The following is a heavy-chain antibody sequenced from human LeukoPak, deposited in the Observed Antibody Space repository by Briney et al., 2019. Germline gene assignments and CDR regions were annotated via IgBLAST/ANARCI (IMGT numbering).Heavy chain of an antibody. CDR1: GGSISSSSYY. Sequence: SETLSLTCTVSGGSISSSSYYWGWIRQPPGKGLEWIGSIYYSGSTYYNPSLKSRVTMSVDTSKNQFSLKLSSVTAADTAMYYCARGGYSSDPFDPWGQGTLVTVSS. D-gene: IGHD6-19*01. V-gene: IGHV4-39*07. J-gene: IGHJ5*02. CDR3: ARGGYSSDPFDP. CDR2: IYYSGST.